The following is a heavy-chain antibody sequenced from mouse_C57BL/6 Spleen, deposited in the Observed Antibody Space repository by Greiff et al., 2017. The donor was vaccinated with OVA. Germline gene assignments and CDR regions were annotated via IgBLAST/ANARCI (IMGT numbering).Heavy chain of an antibody. V-gene: IGHV1-81*01. CDR1: GYTFTSYG. CDR2: IYPRSGNT. J-gene: IGHJ1*03. Sequence: VKLVESGAELARPGASVKLSCKASGYTFTSYGISWVKQRTGQGLEWIGEIYPRSGNTYYNEKFKGKATLTADKSSSTAYMELRSLTSEDSAVYFCARGDTTVVGYWYFDVWGTGTTVTVSS. D-gene: IGHD1-1*01. CDR3: ARGDTTVVGYWYFDV.